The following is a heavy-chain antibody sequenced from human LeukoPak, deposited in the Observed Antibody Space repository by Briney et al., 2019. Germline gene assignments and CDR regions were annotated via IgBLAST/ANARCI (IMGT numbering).Heavy chain of an antibody. D-gene: IGHD3-3*01. CDR3: ARVTYYDFWSGSTQNWFDP. CDR2: IYYSGST. J-gene: IGHJ5*02. Sequence: SETLSLTCTVSGGSISSYYWSWIRQPPGKGLEWIGYIYYSGSTNYNPSLKSRVTISVDTSKNQISLKLSSVSAADTAVYYCARVTYYDFWSGSTQNWFDPWGQGTLVTVSS. CDR1: GGSISSYY. V-gene: IGHV4-59*01.